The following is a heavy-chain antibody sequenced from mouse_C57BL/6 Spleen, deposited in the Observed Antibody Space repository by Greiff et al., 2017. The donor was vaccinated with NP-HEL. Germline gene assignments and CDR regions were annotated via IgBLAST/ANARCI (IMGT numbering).Heavy chain of an antibody. J-gene: IGHJ2*01. V-gene: IGHV1-80*01. CDR3: ARYYYGSSYFDY. CDR2: IYPGDGDT. Sequence: VQLQQSGAELVKPGASVKISCKASGYAFSSYWMNWVKQRPGKGLEWIGQIYPGDGDTNYNGKFKGKATLTADKSSSTAYMQLSSLTSEDSAVYFCARYYYGSSYFDYWGQGTTLTVSS. D-gene: IGHD1-1*01. CDR1: GYAFSSYW.